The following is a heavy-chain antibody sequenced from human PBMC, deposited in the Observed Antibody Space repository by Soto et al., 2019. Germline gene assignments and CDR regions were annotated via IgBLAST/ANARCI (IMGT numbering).Heavy chain of an antibody. J-gene: IGHJ4*02. CDR3: AKDRVITFGGVIANPFDY. V-gene: IGHV3-23*01. CDR1: GFTFSSYA. CDR2: ISGSGGST. D-gene: IGHD3-16*02. Sequence: PGGSLRLSCAASGFTFSSYAMSWVRQAPGKGLEWVSAISGSGGSTYYADSVKGRFTISRDNSKNTLYLQMNSLRAEDTAVYYCAKDRVITFGGVIANPFDYWGQGTLVTV.